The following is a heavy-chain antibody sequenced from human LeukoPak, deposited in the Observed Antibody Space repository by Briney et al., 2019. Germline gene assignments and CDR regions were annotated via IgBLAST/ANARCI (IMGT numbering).Heavy chain of an antibody. Sequence: GGSLRLSCAASGFTFNSYEMNWVRQAPGKGLEWVSYINSGGSAIYYADSVKGRFTISRDNAKNSLYLQTNSLRADDTAVYYCARGGSYVHYWGQGTLVTVSS. CDR3: ARGGSYVHY. CDR1: GFTFNSYE. J-gene: IGHJ4*02. D-gene: IGHD1-26*01. V-gene: IGHV3-48*03. CDR2: INSGGSAI.